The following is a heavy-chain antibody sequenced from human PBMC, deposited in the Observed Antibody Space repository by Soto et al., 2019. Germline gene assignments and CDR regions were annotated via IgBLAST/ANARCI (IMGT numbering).Heavy chain of an antibody. CDR3: ARDGYYDILTGYSAGFDY. J-gene: IGHJ4*02. D-gene: IGHD3-9*01. Sequence: QVQLVQSGAEVKKPGASVKVSCKASGYTFTSYGISWVRQAPGQGLEWMGWISAYNGNTNYAQKLQGRVTMTTDTSTSTAYMELRSLRSDDTAVYHCARDGYYDILTGYSAGFDYWGQGTLVTVSS. CDR1: GYTFTSYG. CDR2: ISAYNGNT. V-gene: IGHV1-18*01.